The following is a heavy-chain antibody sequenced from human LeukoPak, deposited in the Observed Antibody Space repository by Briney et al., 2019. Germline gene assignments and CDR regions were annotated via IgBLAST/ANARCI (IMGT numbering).Heavy chain of an antibody. CDR3: ARRRYYDGSGYLE. CDR2: IYYSGRT. J-gene: IGHJ1*01. Sequence: SETVSLTCSVSGDSVSSSDSYWDWIRQPPGKGLEWIGTIYYSGRTYYSPSLKSRVTMSVDPSNNQFSLNLRSVTVADTALYYCARRRYYDGSGYLEWGQGTLLSVSS. D-gene: IGHD3-22*01. CDR1: GDSVSSSDSY. V-gene: IGHV4-39*01.